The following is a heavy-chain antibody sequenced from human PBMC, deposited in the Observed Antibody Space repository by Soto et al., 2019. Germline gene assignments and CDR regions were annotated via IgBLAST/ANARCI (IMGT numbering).Heavy chain of an antibody. J-gene: IGHJ3*02. Sequence: QVLLVESGGGLVKPGGSLRLSCTASGFTFSDYYMSWIRQAPGKGLEWVSYSSTTGGTIYYAASVKGRFTISRDNAKSVLYLQMNSLRGEDTAMYYCARETITGAFDIWGQGTMVTVS. CDR1: GFTFSDYY. V-gene: IGHV3-11*01. CDR3: ARETITGAFDI. D-gene: IGHD3-16*01. CDR2: SSTTGGTI.